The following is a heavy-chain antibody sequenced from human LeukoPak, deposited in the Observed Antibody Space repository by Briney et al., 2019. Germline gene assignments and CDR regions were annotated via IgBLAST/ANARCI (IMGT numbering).Heavy chain of an antibody. CDR2: INPNSGGT. Sequence: GASVKVSCKASGYTFTGYYMHWVRQAPGQGLEWMGWINPNSGGTNYAQKFQGWVTMTRDTSISTAYMELSRLRSDDTAVYYCARGSPIAVAGTDIGAFDIWGQGTMVTVSS. V-gene: IGHV1-2*04. CDR3: ARGSPIAVAGTDIGAFDI. CDR1: GYTFTGYY. D-gene: IGHD6-19*01. J-gene: IGHJ3*02.